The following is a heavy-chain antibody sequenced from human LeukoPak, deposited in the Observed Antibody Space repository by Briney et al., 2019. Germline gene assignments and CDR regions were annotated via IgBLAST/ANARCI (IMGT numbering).Heavy chain of an antibody. Sequence: AGGSLTLSCAPSGFTFSDYCMSWIRQAPGKGLEWVSYISSSGSHIYYAHCVTGRLTTSKDKGKNSLYLQMNSLRAEDTAVYYCARVPYRWGQGTLVTVSS. CDR1: GFTFSDYC. CDR2: ISSSGSHI. CDR3: ARVPYR. J-gene: IGHJ5*02. V-gene: IGHV3-11*04.